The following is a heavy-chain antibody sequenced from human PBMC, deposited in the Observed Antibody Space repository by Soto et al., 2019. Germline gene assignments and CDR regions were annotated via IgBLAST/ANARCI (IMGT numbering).Heavy chain of an antibody. CDR2: ISWNSGSI. CDR1: GFTFDDYA. CDR3: AKGREEVFADWFDP. V-gene: IGHV3-9*01. J-gene: IGHJ5*02. D-gene: IGHD1-20*01. Sequence: PGGSLRLSCAASGFTFDDYAMHWVRQAPGKGLEWVSGISWNSGSIGYADSVKGRFTISRDNAKNSLYLQMNSLRAEDTALYYCAKGREEVFADWFDPWGQGTLVTVSS.